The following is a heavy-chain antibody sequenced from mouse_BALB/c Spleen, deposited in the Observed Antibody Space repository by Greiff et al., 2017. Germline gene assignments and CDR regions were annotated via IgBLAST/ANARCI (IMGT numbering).Heavy chain of an antibody. CDR1: GFNIKDTY. CDR2: IDPANGNT. D-gene: IGHD2-1*01. CDR3: ARLYYGNYGAMDY. J-gene: IGHJ4*01. V-gene: IGHV14-3*02. Sequence: VQLQQSGAELVKPGASVKLSCTASGFNIKDTYMHWVKQRPDQGLEWIGRIDPANGNTKYDPKFQGKATITADTSSNTAYLQLSSLTSEDTAVYYCARLYYGNYGAMDYWGQGTSVTVSS.